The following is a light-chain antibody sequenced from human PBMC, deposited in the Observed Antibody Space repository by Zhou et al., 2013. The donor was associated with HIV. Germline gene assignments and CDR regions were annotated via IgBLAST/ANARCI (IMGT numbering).Light chain of an antibody. J-gene: IGKJ3*01. CDR2: GAS. CDR3: QQFHTYPYT. Sequence: AVRMTQSPSSFSASAGDRVTITCRASQGISNYLAWYQQKPGKAPKLLIYGASILQTGVPSRFSGSASGTNFSLTISRLQSEDIATYSCQQFHTYPYTFGPGTKVDVK. V-gene: IGKV1-8*01. CDR1: QGISNY.